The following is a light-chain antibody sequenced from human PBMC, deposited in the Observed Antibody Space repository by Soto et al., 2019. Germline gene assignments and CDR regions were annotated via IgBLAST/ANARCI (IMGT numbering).Light chain of an antibody. J-gene: IGLJ3*02. CDR3: SAYTRSSALV. Sequence: QSALTQPASVSGSPGQSITISCTGTSSDVGAYDYVSWYQQLPGKAPRLMVYDVSNRPSGVSNRFSGSKSGNTASLTISGIQAEDEATYYCSAYTRSSALVFGGGTKITVL. CDR2: DVS. CDR1: SSDVGAYDY. V-gene: IGLV2-14*03.